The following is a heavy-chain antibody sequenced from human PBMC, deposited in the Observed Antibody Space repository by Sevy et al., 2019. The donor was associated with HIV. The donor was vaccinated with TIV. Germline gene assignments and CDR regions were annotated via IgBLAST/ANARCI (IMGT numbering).Heavy chain of an antibody. V-gene: IGHV1-69*06. CDR1: GGTFSSYA. Sequence: ASMKVSCKASGGTFSSYAISWVRQAPGQGLEWMGGIIPIFGTANYAQKFQGRVTITADKSTSTAYMELSSLRSEDTAVYYCARNGDYYYYYIDVWGKGTTVTVSS. CDR3: ARNGDYYYYYIDV. D-gene: IGHD4-17*01. CDR2: IIPIFGTA. J-gene: IGHJ6*03.